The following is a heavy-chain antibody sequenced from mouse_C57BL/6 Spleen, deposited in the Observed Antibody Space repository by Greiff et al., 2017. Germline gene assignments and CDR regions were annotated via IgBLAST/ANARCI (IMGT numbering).Heavy chain of an antibody. CDR1: GYTFTSYW. J-gene: IGHJ2*01. CDR3: TRNYGSFFDY. V-gene: IGHV1-50*01. D-gene: IGHD1-1*01. Sequence: QVQLQQPGAELVKPGASVKLSCKASGYTFTSYWMQWVKQRPGQGLEWIGEIDPSDSYTNYNQQFKGKATLTVDTSSSTAYMQLSSLTAENSAVYYCTRNYGSFFDYWGQGTTLTVSS. CDR2: IDPSDSYT.